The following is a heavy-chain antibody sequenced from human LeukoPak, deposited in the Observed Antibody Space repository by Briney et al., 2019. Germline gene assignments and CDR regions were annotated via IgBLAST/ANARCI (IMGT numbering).Heavy chain of an antibody. CDR2: IYHSGST. CDR1: GYSISSGYY. CDR3: ARHTMVRGVIIGPVDY. D-gene: IGHD3-10*01. J-gene: IGHJ4*02. V-gene: IGHV4-38-2*01. Sequence: PSETLSLTCAVSGYSISSGYYWGWIRQPPGKELEWIGSIYHSGSTYYNPSLKSRVTISVDTSKNQFSLKLSSVTAADTAVYYCARHTMVRGVIIGPVDYWGQGTLVTVSS.